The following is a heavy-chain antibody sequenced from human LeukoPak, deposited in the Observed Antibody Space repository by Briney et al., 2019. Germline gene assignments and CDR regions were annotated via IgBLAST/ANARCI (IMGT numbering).Heavy chain of an antibody. D-gene: IGHD3-22*01. CDR2: VYYSGST. J-gene: IGHJ3*02. CDR3: ARDPYYYYDSSGYYNQEGAFDI. V-gene: IGHV4-39*07. CDR1: GGSISSSSYY. Sequence: SETLSLTCTVSGGSISSSSYYWGWIRQPPGKGLEWIASVYYSGSTYYNPSLKSRVTISVDTSKNQFSLKLSSVTAADTAVYYCARDPYYYYDSSGYYNQEGAFDIWGQGTMVTVSS.